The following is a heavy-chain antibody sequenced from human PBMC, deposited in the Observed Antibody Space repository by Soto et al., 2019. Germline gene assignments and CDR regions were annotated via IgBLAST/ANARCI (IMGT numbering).Heavy chain of an antibody. V-gene: IGHV3-7*03. Sequence: PGGSLRLSCAASGFSFSTYWMTWVRQAPGKGLEWVAAIRQHGSEKYYVDSVKGRFTISRDKSTNSLFLQMNSVRAEDTAVYYCAKDGARTAVARYYFDYWGQGTLVTVS. CDR1: GFSFSTYW. CDR2: IRQHGSEK. J-gene: IGHJ4*02. D-gene: IGHD6-19*01. CDR3: AKDGARTAVARYYFDY.